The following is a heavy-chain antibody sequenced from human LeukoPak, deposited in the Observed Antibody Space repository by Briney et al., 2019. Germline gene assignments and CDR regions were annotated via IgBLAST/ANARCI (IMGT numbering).Heavy chain of an antibody. V-gene: IGHV1-46*01. CDR3: ARGAATASYDFDY. D-gene: IGHD6-13*01. J-gene: IGHJ4*02. CDR2: INPSGGGS. Sequence: ASVKVSCKASGYAFTDYFINWVRQAPGQGLEWMGIINPSGGGSSYAQKFQGRVTMTRDTSTSTVYMELSSLRSEDTAVFYCARGAATASYDFDYWGQGTLVTVSS. CDR1: GYAFTDYF.